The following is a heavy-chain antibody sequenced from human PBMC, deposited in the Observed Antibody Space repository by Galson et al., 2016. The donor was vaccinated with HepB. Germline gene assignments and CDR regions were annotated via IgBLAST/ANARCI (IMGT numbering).Heavy chain of an antibody. CDR3: TNDVGLVMFGL. Sequence: SLRLSCAVSGFSFSDYAMSWVRQGPGKRLEWVSTISSDGDNKHYLDFVKGRFTVSRDNSKNTLDLQMNSLRAEDTAVYYCTNDVGLVMFGLWGRGTLVTVSS. CDR2: ISSDGDNK. D-gene: IGHD2/OR15-2a*01. V-gene: IGHV3-23*01. CDR1: GFSFSDYA. J-gene: IGHJ4*02.